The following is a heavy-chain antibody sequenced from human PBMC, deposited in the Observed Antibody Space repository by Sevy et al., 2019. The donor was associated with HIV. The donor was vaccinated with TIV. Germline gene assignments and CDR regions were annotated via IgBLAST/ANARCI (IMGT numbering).Heavy chain of an antibody. CDR1: GFIFSSFE. Sequence: GGSLRLSCAASGFIFSSFEMNWVRQAPGKGLEWVSSISTSGSNKYYADSVKGRVTISRDKARKSLYLQMNSLGAEDTGIYFCAKRGGQYDLGMDVWGQGTTVTVSS. D-gene: IGHD1-1*01. CDR2: ISTSGSNK. J-gene: IGHJ6*02. V-gene: IGHV3-48*03. CDR3: AKRGGQYDLGMDV.